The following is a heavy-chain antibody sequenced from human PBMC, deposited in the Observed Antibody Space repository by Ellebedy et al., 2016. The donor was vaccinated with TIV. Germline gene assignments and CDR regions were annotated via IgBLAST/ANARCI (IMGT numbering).Heavy chain of an antibody. CDR2: ISAYNGNT. CDR1: GYTFTSYG. V-gene: IGHV1-18*01. Sequence: ASVKVSXXASGYTFTSYGISWVRQAPGQGLEWMGWISAYNGNTNYAQKLQGRVTMTTDTSTSTAYMELRSLRSDDTAVYYCASSIQRGNWRNYFDYWGQGTLVTVSS. D-gene: IGHD1-20*01. CDR3: ASSIQRGNWRNYFDY. J-gene: IGHJ4*02.